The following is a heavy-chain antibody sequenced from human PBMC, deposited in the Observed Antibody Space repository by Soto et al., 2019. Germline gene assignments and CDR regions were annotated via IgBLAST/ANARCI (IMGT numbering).Heavy chain of an antibody. Sequence: QVLLVESGGGVVQPGSSLRLSCAASGFSFTGHGMHWVRQAPGKGLEWVALIYYDGSDEYYADSVKGRFSISRDNSKNMVYLQMNNLRVEDTAVYYCARDRGTPPSNMSPVPGTYFDFWGPGTLVTVSS. D-gene: IGHD1-7*01. CDR2: IYYDGSDE. CDR1: GFSFTGHG. V-gene: IGHV3-33*01. CDR3: ARDRGTPPSNMSPVPGTYFDF. J-gene: IGHJ4*02.